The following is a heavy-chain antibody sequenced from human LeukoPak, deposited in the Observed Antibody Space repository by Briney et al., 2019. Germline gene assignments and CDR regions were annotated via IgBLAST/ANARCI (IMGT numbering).Heavy chain of an antibody. D-gene: IGHD4-17*01. CDR1: GGSISSYY. CDR3: ARHTTDDYGAPRLFDY. V-gene: IGHV4-59*08. Sequence: SETLSLTCTVSGGSISSYYWSWIRQPPGKGLEGIGYIYYSGSTNYNPSLKSRVTISVDTSKNQFSLKLSSVTAADTAVYYCARHTTDDYGAPRLFDYWGQGTLVTVSS. CDR2: IYYSGST. J-gene: IGHJ4*02.